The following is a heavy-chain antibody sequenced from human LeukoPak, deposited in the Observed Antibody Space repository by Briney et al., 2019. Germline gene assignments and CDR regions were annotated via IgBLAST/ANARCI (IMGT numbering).Heavy chain of an antibody. Sequence: GGSLRLSCAASGFXFSSYGMHWVRQAPGKGLEWVAVISYDGSNKYYADSVKGRFTISRDNSKNTLYLQMNSLRAEDTAVYYCAKDQSGSYHDYWGQGTLVTVSS. J-gene: IGHJ4*02. V-gene: IGHV3-30*18. CDR3: AKDQSGSYHDY. CDR2: ISYDGSNK. CDR1: GFXFSSYG. D-gene: IGHD1-26*01.